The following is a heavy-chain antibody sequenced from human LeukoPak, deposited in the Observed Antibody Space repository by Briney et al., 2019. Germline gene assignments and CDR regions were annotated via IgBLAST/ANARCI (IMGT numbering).Heavy chain of an antibody. CDR2: MFHSGST. V-gene: IGHV4-38-2*02. Sequence: SETLSLTCTVSGYSISSGHYWAWIRQSPEKGLEWIASMFHSGSTYYNPSLKSRVTTSADTSKNEFSLKLSSVTAADTAVYYCARAGTNLRDYDYWGQGTLVTVSS. CDR3: ARAGTNLRDYDY. J-gene: IGHJ4*02. CDR1: GYSISSGHY. D-gene: IGHD4-17*01.